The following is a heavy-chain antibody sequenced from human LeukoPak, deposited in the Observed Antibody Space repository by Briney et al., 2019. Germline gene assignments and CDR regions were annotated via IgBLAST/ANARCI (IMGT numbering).Heavy chain of an antibody. V-gene: IGHV2-5*01. D-gene: IGHD2-2*01. J-gene: IGHJ5*02. CDR1: GFSLSTSGVG. Sequence: SGPTLVKPTQTLTLTCTFSGFSLSTSGVGVGWIRQPPGKALEWLALIHWNDDKRYSPSLKSRLTITKDTSKNQVVLTMTNMDPVDTATYYCAPTTEYRISTSCYLDWFDPWGQGTLVTVSS. CDR3: APTTEYRISTSCYLDWFDP. CDR2: IHWNDDK.